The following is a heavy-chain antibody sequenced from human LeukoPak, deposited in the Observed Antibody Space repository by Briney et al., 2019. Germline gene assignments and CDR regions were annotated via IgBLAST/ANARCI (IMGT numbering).Heavy chain of an antibody. V-gene: IGHV3-33*01. CDR1: GFTFSSYG. Sequence: GGSLRLSCAASGFTFSSYGMHWVRQAPGKGLEWVAVIWYDGSNKYYADSVKGRFTISRDNSKNTLYLQMNSLRAEDTAVYYCARDREAYGSGGRGYYHMDVWGKGTTVTVSS. D-gene: IGHD3-10*01. J-gene: IGHJ6*03. CDR2: IWYDGSNK. CDR3: ARDREAYGSGGRGYYHMDV.